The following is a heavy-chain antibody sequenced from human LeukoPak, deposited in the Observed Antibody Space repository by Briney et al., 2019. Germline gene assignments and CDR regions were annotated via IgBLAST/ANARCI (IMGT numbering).Heavy chain of an antibody. CDR3: ARDPTTVVTWYYFDY. D-gene: IGHD4-23*01. CDR1: GFTFSSYA. Sequence: GGSLRLSCAASGFTFSSYAMHWVRQAPGKGLEWVAVIWYDGSNKYYADSVKGRFTISRDNSKNTLYLQMNSLRAEDTAVYYCARDPTTVVTWYYFDYWGQGTLVTVSS. CDR2: IWYDGSNK. V-gene: IGHV3-33*08. J-gene: IGHJ4*02.